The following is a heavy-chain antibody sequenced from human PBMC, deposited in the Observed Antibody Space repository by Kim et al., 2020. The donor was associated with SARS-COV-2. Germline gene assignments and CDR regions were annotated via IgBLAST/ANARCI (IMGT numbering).Heavy chain of an antibody. CDR1: GYTFTSYY. D-gene: IGHD3-10*01. V-gene: IGHV1-46*01. J-gene: IGHJ4*02. CDR2: INPSGGST. Sequence: ASVKVSCKASGYTFTSYYMHWVRHAPGQGLEWMGIINPSGGSTSYAQKFQGRVTMTRDTSTSTVYMELSSLRSEDTAVYYCARLWFGESVFDYWGQGTLVTFSS. CDR3: ARLWFGESVFDY.